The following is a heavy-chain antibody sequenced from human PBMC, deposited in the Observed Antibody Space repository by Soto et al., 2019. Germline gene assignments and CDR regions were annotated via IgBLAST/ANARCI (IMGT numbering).Heavy chain of an antibody. V-gene: IGHV3-23*01. CDR3: AKDMEVPIVVVPAAINYYYYGMDV. D-gene: IGHD2-2*01. CDR2: ISGSGGST. CDR1: GFTFSSYA. Sequence: GSLRLSCAASGFTFSSYAMSWVRQAPGKELEWVSAISGSGGSTYYADSVKGRFTISRDNSKNTLYLQMNSLRAEDTAVYYCAKDMEVPIVVVPAAINYYYYGMDVWGQGTTVTVSS. J-gene: IGHJ6*02.